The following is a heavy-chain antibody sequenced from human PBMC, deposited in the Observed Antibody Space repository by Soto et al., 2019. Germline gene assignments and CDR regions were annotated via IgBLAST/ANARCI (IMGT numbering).Heavy chain of an antibody. J-gene: IGHJ4*02. CDR1: GGSISSGGYC. CDR2: IYYSGST. Sequence: PSETLSLTCTVSGGSISSGGYCWSWIRPHPGKGLEWIGYIYYSGSTNYNPSLKSRVTISVDTSKNQFSLKLSSVTAADTAVYYCASLYNTVTTHANFDYWGQGTLVTVPS. D-gene: IGHD4-17*01. V-gene: IGHV4-61*08. CDR3: ASLYNTVTTHANFDY.